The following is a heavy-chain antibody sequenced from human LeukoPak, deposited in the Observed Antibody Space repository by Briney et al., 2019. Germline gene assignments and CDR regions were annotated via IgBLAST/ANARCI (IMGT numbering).Heavy chain of an antibody. Sequence: ASVKVSCKASGGTFSSYAISWVRQAPGQGLEWMGWINPNSGGTNYAQKFQGRVTMTRDTSISTAYMELSRLRSDDTAVYYCARETTVVSGPDYWGQGTLVTVSS. D-gene: IGHD4-23*01. CDR1: GGTFSSYA. CDR3: ARETTVVSGPDY. V-gene: IGHV1-2*02. CDR2: INPNSGGT. J-gene: IGHJ4*02.